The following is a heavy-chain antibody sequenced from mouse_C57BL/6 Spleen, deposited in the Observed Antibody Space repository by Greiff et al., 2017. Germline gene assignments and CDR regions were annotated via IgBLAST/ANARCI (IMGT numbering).Heavy chain of an antibody. D-gene: IGHD1-1*01. J-gene: IGHJ2*01. CDR3: AYSGYYGKDYFDY. CDR1: GYTFTSYW. Sequence: QVQLQQPGAELVMPGASVKLSCKASGYTFTSYWMHWVKQRPGQGLEWIGEIDTSDSYTNYNQKFKGKSTVTVDKSSSTAYMQLSSLTYENAAVYFCAYSGYYGKDYFDYWGQGTTLTVSS. CDR2: IDTSDSYT. V-gene: IGHV1-69*01.